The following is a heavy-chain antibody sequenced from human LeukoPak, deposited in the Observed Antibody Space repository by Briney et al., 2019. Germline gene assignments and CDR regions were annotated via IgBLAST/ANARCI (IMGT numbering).Heavy chain of an antibody. CDR1: GYSISSGYY. D-gene: IGHD5-18*01. CDR2: IYHSGST. Sequence: SETLSLTCAVSGYSISSGYYWGWIRQPPGKGLEWIGSIYHSGSTYYNPSLKSRATISVDTSKNQFSLKLSSVTAADTAVYYCARRSGYGYGYDYWGQGTLVTVSS. V-gene: IGHV4-38-2*01. CDR3: ARRSGYGYGYDY. J-gene: IGHJ4*02.